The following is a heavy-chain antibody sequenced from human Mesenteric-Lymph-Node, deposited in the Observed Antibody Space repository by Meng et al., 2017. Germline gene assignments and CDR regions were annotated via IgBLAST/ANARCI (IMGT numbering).Heavy chain of an antibody. Sequence: QVQLVQPGAEVKKPGASVQVSCKASGYTFTGYYLHWVRQAPGQGLEWMGRINPDSGGTNYAQKFQGRVTMTRDTSISTAYMDLSRLRSDDTAVYYCATDTALVEIDYWGQGTLVTVSS. J-gene: IGHJ4*02. V-gene: IGHV1-2*06. CDR1: GYTFTGYY. CDR2: INPDSGGT. D-gene: IGHD5-18*01. CDR3: ATDTALVEIDY.